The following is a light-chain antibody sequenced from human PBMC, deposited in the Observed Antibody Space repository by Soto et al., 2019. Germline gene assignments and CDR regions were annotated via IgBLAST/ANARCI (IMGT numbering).Light chain of an antibody. Sequence: DIVMTQSPVSLPVTPGEPASISSRSSQSLLHSHGYTYLDWYVQKPGQSPQLLIYMGSTRASGVPDRISGSGSGTDFTLKISRVEAEDVGVYYCMQALQTPLTFGGGTRVEIK. V-gene: IGKV2-28*01. CDR1: QSLLHSHGYTY. CDR2: MGS. J-gene: IGKJ4*01. CDR3: MQALQTPLT.